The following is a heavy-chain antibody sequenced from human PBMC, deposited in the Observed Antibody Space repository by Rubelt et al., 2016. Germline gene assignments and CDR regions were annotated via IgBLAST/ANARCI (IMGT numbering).Heavy chain of an antibody. CDR1: GGAFSGYY. CDR2: INHSGST. D-gene: IGHD2-2*01. V-gene: IGHV4-34*01. CDR3: ARASVVPAAIENYYYGMDV. Sequence: QVQLQQWGAGLLKPSETLSLTCAVYGGAFSGYYWSWIRQPPGKGLEWMGEINHSGSTNYTPSLKVRVALPGATARNQSALKLSACAAADTAVYYCARASVVPAAIENYYYGMDVWGQGTTVTVSS. J-gene: IGHJ6*02.